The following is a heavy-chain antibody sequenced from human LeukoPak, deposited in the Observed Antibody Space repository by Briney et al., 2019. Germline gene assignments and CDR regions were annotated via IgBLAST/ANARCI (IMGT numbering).Heavy chain of an antibody. CDR3: ARDRQQLVRGDYFDN. CDR2: VHYSGTA. CDR1: DGSITNYD. J-gene: IGHJ4*02. Sequence: SEAXXLTCTVSDGSITNYDWSWVRQPPGKGLEFIGHVHYSGTANYNPSLRSRVTISIDTSKKHFFLKLKSVTAADTAVYYCARDRQQLVRGDYFDNWGQGTLVTVSS. V-gene: IGHV4-59*01. D-gene: IGHD6-13*01.